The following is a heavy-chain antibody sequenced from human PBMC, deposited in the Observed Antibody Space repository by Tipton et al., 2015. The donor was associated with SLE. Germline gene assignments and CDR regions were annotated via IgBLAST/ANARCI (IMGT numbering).Heavy chain of an antibody. Sequence: LRLSCAASGFTFSSYTMNWVRQPPGKGLEWIGEINHSGSTNYNPSLKSRVTISVDTSKNQFSLKLSSVTAADTAVYYCARRGPYDFWTFAFDIWGQGTMVTVSS. CDR1: GFTFSSYT. CDR3: ARRGPYDFWTFAFDI. CDR2: INHSGST. D-gene: IGHD3-3*01. V-gene: IGHV4-34*01. J-gene: IGHJ3*02.